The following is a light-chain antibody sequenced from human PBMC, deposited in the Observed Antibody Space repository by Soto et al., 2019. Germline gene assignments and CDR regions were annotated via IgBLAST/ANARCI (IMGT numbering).Light chain of an antibody. Sequence: DIVMTQSPDSLAVSLGERATINCKSSQSVLYSSNNKSYLTWYQQKPGQPPKMLIYWASTRESGVPDRFSGSGSGTDFNLSISSLQAEDVAVYYCQQYYAAPLTFGGGTKVEIK. CDR3: QQYYAAPLT. V-gene: IGKV4-1*01. J-gene: IGKJ4*01. CDR1: QSVLYSSNNKSY. CDR2: WAS.